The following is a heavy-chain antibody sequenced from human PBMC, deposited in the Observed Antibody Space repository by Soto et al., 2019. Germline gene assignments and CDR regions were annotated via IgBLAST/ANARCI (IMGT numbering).Heavy chain of an antibody. J-gene: IGHJ4*02. CDR3: ARIVITGTTSGAIDY. CDR2: IYYSGST. Sequence: PSETLSLTCTVSGGSISSYYWSWIRQPPGKGLEWIGYIYYSGSTNYNPSLKSRVTISVDTSKNQFSLKLSSVTAADTAVYYCARIVITGTTSGAIDYWGQGTLVTVSA. V-gene: IGHV4-59*01. D-gene: IGHD1-20*01. CDR1: GGSISSYY.